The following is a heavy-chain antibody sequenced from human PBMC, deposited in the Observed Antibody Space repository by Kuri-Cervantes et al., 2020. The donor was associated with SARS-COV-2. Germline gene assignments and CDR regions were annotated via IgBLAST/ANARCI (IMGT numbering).Heavy chain of an antibody. CDR3: ATALRIVVVPAANLGVDAFDI. CDR2: IIPIFGTA. J-gene: IGHJ3*02. D-gene: IGHD2-2*01. V-gene: IGHV1-69*13. CDR1: GYTFTSYA. Sequence: SVKVSCKASGYTFTSYAMHWVRQAPGQGLEWMGRIIPIFGTANYAQKFQGRVTITADESTSTAYMELSSLRSEDTAVYYCATALRIVVVPAANLGVDAFDIWGQGTMVTVSS.